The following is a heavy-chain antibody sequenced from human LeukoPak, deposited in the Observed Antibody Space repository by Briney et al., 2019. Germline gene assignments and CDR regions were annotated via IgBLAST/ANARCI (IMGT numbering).Heavy chain of an antibody. Sequence: SETLSLTCAVYGGSFSGYYWSWIRQPPGKGLEWIGEINHSGSTNYNPSLKSRVTISVDTSKNQFSLKLSSVTAADTAVYYCAREMAHYYDSSGQNFDYWGQGTLVTVSS. CDR2: INHSGST. V-gene: IGHV4-34*01. J-gene: IGHJ4*02. D-gene: IGHD3-22*01. CDR1: GGSFSGYY. CDR3: AREMAHYYDSSGQNFDY.